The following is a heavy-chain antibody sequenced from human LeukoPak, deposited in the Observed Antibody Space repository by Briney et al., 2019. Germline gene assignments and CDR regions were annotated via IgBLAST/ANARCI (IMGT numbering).Heavy chain of an antibody. J-gene: IGHJ3*02. CDR2: ISGSGGST. CDR3: AKDQLLVPHAFDI. V-gene: IGHV3-23*01. D-gene: IGHD6-19*01. CDR1: GFTFSSYA. Sequence: GGSLRLSCAAPGFTFSSYAMSWVRQAPGKGLEWVSAISGSGGSTYYADSVKGRFTISRDSSKNTLYLQMNSLRAEDTAVYYCAKDQLLVPHAFDIWGQGTMVTVSS.